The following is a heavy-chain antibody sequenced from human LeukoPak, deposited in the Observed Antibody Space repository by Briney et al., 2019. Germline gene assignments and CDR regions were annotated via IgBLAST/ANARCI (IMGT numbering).Heavy chain of an antibody. CDR1: GFTFSSYE. J-gene: IGHJ5*02. V-gene: IGHV3-48*01. D-gene: IGHD1-26*01. Sequence: GGSLRLSCAASGFTFSSYEMNWVRQAPGKGLEWVSYISSSSSTIYYADSVKGRFTISRDNAKNSLYLQLNSLRAEDTAVYYCARSLVVGATYPYHWGQGTLVTVSS. CDR3: ARSLVVGATYPYH. CDR2: ISSSSSTI.